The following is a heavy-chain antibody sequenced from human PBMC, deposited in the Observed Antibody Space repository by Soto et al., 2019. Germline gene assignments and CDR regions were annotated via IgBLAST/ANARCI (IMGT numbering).Heavy chain of an antibody. CDR2: IIPIFGTA. D-gene: IGHD4-17*01. V-gene: IGHV1-69*13. CDR3: ARDSPRGYDYGDYYYYGMDV. J-gene: IGHJ6*02. Sequence: SVKVSCKASGGTFSSYAISWVRQAPGQGLEWMGGIIPIFGTANYAQKFQGRVTITADESTSTAYMELSSLRSEDTAVYYCARDSPRGYDYGDYYYYGMDVWGQGTTATVSS. CDR1: GGTFSSYA.